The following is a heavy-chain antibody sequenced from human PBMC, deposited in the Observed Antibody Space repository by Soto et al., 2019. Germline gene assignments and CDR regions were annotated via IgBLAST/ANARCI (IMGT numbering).Heavy chain of an antibody. D-gene: IGHD6-13*01. CDR2: INWNSGSI. V-gene: IGHV3-9*01. CDR3: VKDESINWYSGHFRH. CDR1: GFTFDDYA. Sequence: EVQLVESGGGLVQPGRSLRLSCAASGFTFDDYAMHWVRQVPGKGLEWVSGINWNSGSIGYAASVKGRFAISRDNAKNSLHLQMNSLRAEDTAFYYCVKDESINWYSGHFRHWGQGTLVTVSS. J-gene: IGHJ1*01.